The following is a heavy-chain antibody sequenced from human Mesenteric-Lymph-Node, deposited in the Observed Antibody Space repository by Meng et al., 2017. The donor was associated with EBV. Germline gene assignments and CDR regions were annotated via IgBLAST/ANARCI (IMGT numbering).Heavy chain of an antibody. CDR1: GGSVNSGTYY. Sequence: QGQLQESGPGLARPSETLSLTCPVSGGSVNSGTYYWSWIRQPPGKGLEWIGYFYHSGGTNYNSSLKSRITISADTSKNQFSLNLSSVTAADTAVYYCARVGQWLPIDYWGQGTLVTVSS. J-gene: IGHJ4*02. CDR3: ARVGQWLPIDY. V-gene: IGHV4-61*01. D-gene: IGHD6-19*01. CDR2: FYHSGGT.